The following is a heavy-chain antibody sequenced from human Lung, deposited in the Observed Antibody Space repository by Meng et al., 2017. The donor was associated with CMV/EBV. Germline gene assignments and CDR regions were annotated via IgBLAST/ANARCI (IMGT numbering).Heavy chain of an antibody. Sequence: GXXLAXPTQTFTLTGTFSGFSLSTSGMCVSWVRQPPGKALEWLARIDWDDDKYYSTSLKIRLTISKDTSKNQVVLTMTNMDPVDTATYYCARTVGRELHFDYWGQGXLGHRLL. D-gene: IGHD1-26*01. CDR1: GFSLSTSGMC. CDR2: IDWDDDK. CDR3: ARTVGRELHFDY. J-gene: IGHJ4*02. V-gene: IGHV2-70*11.